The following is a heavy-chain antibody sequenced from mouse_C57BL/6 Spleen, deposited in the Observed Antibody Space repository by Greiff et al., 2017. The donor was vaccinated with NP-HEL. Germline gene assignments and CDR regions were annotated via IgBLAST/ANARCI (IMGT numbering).Heavy chain of an antibody. CDR3: ARWIGGLGY. D-gene: IGHD2-4*01. CDR1: GYSFTGYY. Sequence: EVQLQQSGPELVKPGASVKISCKASGYSFTGYYMNWVKQSPEKSLEWIGEINPSTGGTTYNQKFKAKATLTVDKSSSTAYMQLKSLTSEDSAVYYCARWIGGLGYWGQGTTLTVSS. J-gene: IGHJ2*01. CDR2: INPSTGGT. V-gene: IGHV1-42*01.